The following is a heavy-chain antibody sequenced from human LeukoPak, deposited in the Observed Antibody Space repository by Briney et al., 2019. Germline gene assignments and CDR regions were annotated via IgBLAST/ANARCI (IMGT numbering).Heavy chain of an antibody. CDR2: ISSSGSTI. V-gene: IGHV3-48*03. J-gene: IGHJ6*02. Sequence: GGSLRLSCAASGFTFSSYEMNWVRQAPGKGLEWVSYISSSGSTIYYADSVKGRFTISRDNAKYSLYLQMNSLRAEDTAVYYCARVLSVQDYYYHYGMDVWGQGTTVTVFS. D-gene: IGHD6-6*01. CDR1: GFTFSSYE. CDR3: ARVLSVQDYYYHYGMDV.